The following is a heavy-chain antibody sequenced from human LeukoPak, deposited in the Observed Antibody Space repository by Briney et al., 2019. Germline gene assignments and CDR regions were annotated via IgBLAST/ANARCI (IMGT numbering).Heavy chain of an antibody. V-gene: IGHV4-30-2*01. CDR2: IYHSGST. J-gene: IGHJ6*02. Sequence: PSETLSLTCAVSGGSISSGGYSWSWIRQPPGKGLEWIGYIYHSGSTYYNPSLKSRVTISVDTSKNQFSLKLSSVTAADTAVYYCAIRYCSGGSCVVDVWGQGTTVTVSS. CDR3: AIRYCSGGSCVVDV. CDR1: GGSISSGGYS. D-gene: IGHD2-15*01.